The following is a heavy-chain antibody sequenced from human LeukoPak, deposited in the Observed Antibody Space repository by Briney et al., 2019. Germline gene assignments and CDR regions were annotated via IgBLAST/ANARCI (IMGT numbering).Heavy chain of an antibody. Sequence: PSETLSLTCTVSGGSISSYYWSWIRQPAGKGLEWIGRIHTSGSTKHNPSLKSRVTMSVDTSKHQCSLKVTSVTAADTAVYYCAREVMMAAAGRDYYYGMDVWGQGTTVTVSS. V-gene: IGHV4-4*07. CDR3: AREVMMAAAGRDYYYGMDV. CDR2: IHTSGST. J-gene: IGHJ6*02. CDR1: GGSISSYY. D-gene: IGHD6-13*01.